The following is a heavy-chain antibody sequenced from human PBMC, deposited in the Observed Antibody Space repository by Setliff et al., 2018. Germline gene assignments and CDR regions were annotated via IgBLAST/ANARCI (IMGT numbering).Heavy chain of an antibody. Sequence: ASVKVSCKASGLTSSTYAISWVRQTPGQGLEWTGKIIPIFGTPDYAQRFKGSVTITADESTNTAYLELRSLRAEDTALYYCARDVSPLYGATHGSWFDSWGQGTLVTVSS. V-gene: IGHV1-69*13. D-gene: IGHD4-17*01. CDR2: IIPIFGTP. CDR1: GLTSSTYA. J-gene: IGHJ5*01. CDR3: ARDVSPLYGATHGSWFDS.